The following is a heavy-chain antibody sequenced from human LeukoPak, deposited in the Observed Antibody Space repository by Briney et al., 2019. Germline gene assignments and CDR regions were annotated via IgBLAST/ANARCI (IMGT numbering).Heavy chain of an antibody. CDR3: AKGVSSSWYTLDY. D-gene: IGHD6-13*01. CDR2: ISGSGTNT. J-gene: IGHJ4*02. CDR1: GFTFSSYG. V-gene: IGHV3-23*01. Sequence: GGSLRLSCAASGFTFSSYGMSWVRQAPGKGLEWVSAISGSGTNTYHADSVKGRFTISRDNSKNTLYLQMNSLRAEDTAVYYCAKGVSSSWYTLDYWGQGTLVTVSS.